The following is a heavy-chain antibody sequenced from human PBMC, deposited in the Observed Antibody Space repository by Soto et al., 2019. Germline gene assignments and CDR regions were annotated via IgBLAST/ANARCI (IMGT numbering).Heavy chain of an antibody. CDR2: IYYSGST. J-gene: IGHJ5*02. Sequence: PSETLSLTCTVSGGSISSYYWSWIRQPQGKGLEWIGYIYYSGSTNYNPSLKSRVTISVDTSKNQFSLKLSSVTAADTAVYYCARQTIFGVAPSFWFDPWGQGALVTVSS. V-gene: IGHV4-59*08. CDR3: ARQTIFGVAPSFWFDP. D-gene: IGHD3-3*01. CDR1: GGSISSYY.